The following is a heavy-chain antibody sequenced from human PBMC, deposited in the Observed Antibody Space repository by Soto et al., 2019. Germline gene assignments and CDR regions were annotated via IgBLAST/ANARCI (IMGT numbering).Heavy chain of an antibody. Sequence: EVHLFQSGGGLIQPGGSLRLSCTASGFTFSSYAMSWVREAPGKGLDWISTIGDSLESTYYADSVKGRFSISRDNSKNTLYLQMNTLTAEDTAVYYCAKPLPTMVRVLLPLFDNWGQGSLVIVSS. V-gene: IGHV3-23*01. D-gene: IGHD3-10*01. J-gene: IGHJ4*02. CDR1: GFTFSSYA. CDR3: AKPLPTMVRVLLPLFDN. CDR2: IGDSLEST.